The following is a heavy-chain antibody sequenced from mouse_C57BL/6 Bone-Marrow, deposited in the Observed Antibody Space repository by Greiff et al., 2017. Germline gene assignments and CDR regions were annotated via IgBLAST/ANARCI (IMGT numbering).Heavy chain of an antibody. V-gene: IGHV5-17*01. CDR2: ISSGSSTI. CDR3: AGEGVLRYYFDY. J-gene: IGHJ2*01. D-gene: IGHD1-1*01. CDR1: GFTFSDYG. Sequence: EVQLVESGGGLVKPGGSLKLSCAASGFTFSDYGMHWVRQAPGEGLEWVAYISSGSSTIYYADTVKGRFTISRDNAKNTLFLQMTSLRSEDTAMYYCAGEGVLRYYFDYWGQGTTLTVSS.